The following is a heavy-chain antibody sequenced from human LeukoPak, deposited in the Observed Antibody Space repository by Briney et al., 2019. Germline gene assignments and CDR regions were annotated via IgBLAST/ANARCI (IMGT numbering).Heavy chain of an antibody. CDR2: IKGDGTKM. CDR3: ARDPVRFFNAVYYYYTDV. V-gene: IGHV3-7*01. Sequence: PGGSLRLSCGASGFTFSEYWMTWVRQAPGRGPEWVANIKGDGTKMYYVDSVKGRFTISRDNAKNSLYLQMNSLRAEDTAVYYCARDPVRFFNAVYYYYTDVWGKGTTVTVSS. D-gene: IGHD3-3*01. CDR1: GFTFSEYW. J-gene: IGHJ6*03.